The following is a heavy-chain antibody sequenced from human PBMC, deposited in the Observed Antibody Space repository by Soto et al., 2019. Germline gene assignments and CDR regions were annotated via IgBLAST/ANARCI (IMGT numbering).Heavy chain of an antibody. Sequence: ASVKVSCKASGYTFTGYYMHWVRQAPGQGLEWMGWINPNSGGTNYAQKFQGWVTMTRDTSISTAYMELSRLRSDDTAVYYCARGGRFLGWSPSVDWFAPWGQGTLVTVSS. CDR2: INPNSGGT. J-gene: IGHJ5*02. CDR3: ARGGRFLGWSPSVDWFAP. V-gene: IGHV1-2*04. CDR1: GYTFTGYY. D-gene: IGHD3-3*01.